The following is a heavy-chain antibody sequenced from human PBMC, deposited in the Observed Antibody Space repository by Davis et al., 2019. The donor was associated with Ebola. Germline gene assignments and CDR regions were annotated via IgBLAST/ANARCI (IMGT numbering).Heavy chain of an antibody. Sequence: ASVKVSCKASGYTFTSYGISWVRQAPGQGLEWMGWISAYNGNTNYAQKLQDRVTMTTDTSTSTAYMELRSLRSDDTAVYYCARATTMVRGDTWFDPWGQGTLVTVSS. CDR1: GYTFTSYG. CDR3: ARATTMVRGDTWFDP. CDR2: ISAYNGNT. J-gene: IGHJ5*02. V-gene: IGHV1-18*01. D-gene: IGHD3-10*01.